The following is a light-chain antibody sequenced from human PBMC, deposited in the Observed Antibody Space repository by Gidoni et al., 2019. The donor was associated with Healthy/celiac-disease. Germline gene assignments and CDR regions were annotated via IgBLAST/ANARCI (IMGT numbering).Light chain of an antibody. J-gene: IGKJ1*01. CDR3: QQYNGHPWA. CDR1: QSIGFW. V-gene: IGKV1-5*03. Sequence: IQLTQSPSTLSASAGARVTITSRAKQSIGFWLAWYRQKPGEAPSLLISQASILQSGVPPRFSGSGSRTEFTLTINNLQPDDLATYFCQQYNGHPWAFGQGTKVEIK. CDR2: QAS.